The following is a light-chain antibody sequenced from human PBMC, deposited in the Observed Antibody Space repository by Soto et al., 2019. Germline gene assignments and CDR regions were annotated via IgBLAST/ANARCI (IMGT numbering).Light chain of an antibody. CDR1: QSISSY. CDR2: AAS. V-gene: IGKV1-39*01. CDR3: QQSYSTPPLT. Sequence: DIPMTQSPSSLSSCLGDRVTITCRASQSISSYLNWYQQKPGKAPKLLIYAASSLQSGVPSRFSGSGSGTDFTLTISSLQPEDFATYYCQQSYSTPPLTFGGGTKVDIK. J-gene: IGKJ4*01.